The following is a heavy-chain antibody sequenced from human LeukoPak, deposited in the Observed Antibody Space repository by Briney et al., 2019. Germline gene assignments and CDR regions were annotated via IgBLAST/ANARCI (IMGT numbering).Heavy chain of an antibody. J-gene: IGHJ4*02. CDR1: GGSISSSTYY. Sequence: SETLSLTCTVSGGSISSSTYYWGWIRQPPGKGLEWIGSIYYSGSTYYNPSLKSRVTIAVDTSKNQFSLKLSSVTAADTAVYFCARQIGYSYGYFDYWGQGTLVTVSS. CDR2: IYYSGST. D-gene: IGHD5-18*01. CDR3: ARQIGYSYGYFDY. V-gene: IGHV4-39*01.